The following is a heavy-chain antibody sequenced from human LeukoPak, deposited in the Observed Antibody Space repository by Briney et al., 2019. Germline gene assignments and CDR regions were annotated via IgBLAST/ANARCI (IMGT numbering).Heavy chain of an antibody. V-gene: IGHV3-23*01. J-gene: IGHJ4*02. CDR2: ISGSGGST. CDR1: GFTFSSYA. Sequence: PGGSLRLSCAASGFTFSSYAMSWVRQAPGKGLEWVSAISGSGGSTYYADSVKGRFTISRDNSKNTLDLQMNSLRAEDTAVYYCAKDQAWLVHKGIDYWGQGTLVTVSS. D-gene: IGHD6-19*01. CDR3: AKDQAWLVHKGIDY.